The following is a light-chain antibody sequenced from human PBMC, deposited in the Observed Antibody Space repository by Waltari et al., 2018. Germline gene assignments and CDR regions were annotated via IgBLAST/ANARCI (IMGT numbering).Light chain of an antibody. CDR1: RSIFYSSRYKDY. V-gene: IGKV4-1*01. CDR3: QQYLRTPPT. CDR2: WAT. Sequence: DIVMTQSPGSLAVSLGDRATINGRSSRSIFYSSRYKDYLAWYQQRPGQPPRLIISWATTRESGVPDRFIGSGSETDFTLTITSLQAEDVAVYYCQQYLRTPPTFGQGTKVEI. J-gene: IGKJ1*01.